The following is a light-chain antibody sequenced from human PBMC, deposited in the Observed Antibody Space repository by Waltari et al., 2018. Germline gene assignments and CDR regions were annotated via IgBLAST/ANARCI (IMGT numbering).Light chain of an antibody. J-gene: IGLJ2*01. Sequence: QSALTQPASVSGSPGQSITISCTGFNSNVGSYNLVSWYQKHPGKAPKLLIYEGNRRPSGFSNRFSASKSNNPASRTLSGLQAEDEADYYCCSKVGSSVFFGGGTKRTVL. CDR1: NSNVGSYNL. CDR2: EGN. CDR3: CSKVGSSVF. V-gene: IGLV2-23*03.